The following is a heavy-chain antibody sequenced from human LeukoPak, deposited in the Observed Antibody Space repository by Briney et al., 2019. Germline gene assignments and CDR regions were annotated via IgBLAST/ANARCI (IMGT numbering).Heavy chain of an antibody. CDR3: ARDRYPSAREFDY. D-gene: IGHD1-1*01. V-gene: IGHV3-74*01. Sequence: GGSLRLSCAASGFTFSDYYMSWIRQAPGKGLVWVSRIDTDGSDTTYADSVKGRFTISRDNAKNTLYLQLNSLRGEDTAVYYCARDRYPSAREFDYWGQGTLVTVSS. CDR2: IDTDGSDT. J-gene: IGHJ4*02. CDR1: GFTFSDYY.